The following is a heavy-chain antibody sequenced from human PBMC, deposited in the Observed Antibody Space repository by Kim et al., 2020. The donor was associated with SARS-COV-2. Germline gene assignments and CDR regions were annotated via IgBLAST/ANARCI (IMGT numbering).Heavy chain of an antibody. CDR1: GGSIRSDGFY. J-gene: IGHJ5*02. Sequence: SETLSLTCSVSGGSIRSDGFYWNWVRQLPGGGLEWIGYSSYNAGSNYNLPLGGRAFVSLDASNSQFSVELRSVTAADTAVYYCTRLPAEHSGTYGWLDPWGQGILVTVSS. D-gene: IGHD3-10*01. CDR3: TRLPAEHSGTYGWLDP. CDR2: SSYNAGS. V-gene: IGHV4-31*03.